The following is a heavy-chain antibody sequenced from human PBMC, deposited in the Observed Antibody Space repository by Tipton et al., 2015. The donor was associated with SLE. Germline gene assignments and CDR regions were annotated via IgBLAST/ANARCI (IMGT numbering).Heavy chain of an antibody. CDR1: GGSFSGYY. D-gene: IGHD3-10*01. CDR3: VRGGGSSSGRWFDP. CDR2: INHSGST. V-gene: IGHV4-34*01. J-gene: IGHJ5*02. Sequence: TLSLTCAVYGGSFSGYYWSWIRQPPGKGLEWIGEINHSGSTNSIPSLKSRVTISVDTSKNQFSLKLTYVTAADTAVYYCVRGGGSSSGRWFDPWGRGTLVTVSS.